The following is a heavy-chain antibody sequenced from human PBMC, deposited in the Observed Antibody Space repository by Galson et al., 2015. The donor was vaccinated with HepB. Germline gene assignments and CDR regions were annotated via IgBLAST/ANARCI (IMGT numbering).Heavy chain of an antibody. Sequence: TLSLTCTVSGGSTSNSRYYWGWIRQPPGKGLEWIGHIYYNGNTYYNPSLKSRVTISVDTSKNQFSLKLSSVTAADTAVYYCARASPDSGNYGLPDAFDIWGQGTMVTVSS. V-gene: IGHV4-39*02. J-gene: IGHJ3*02. D-gene: IGHD3-10*01. CDR1: GGSTSNSRYY. CDR3: ARASPDSGNYGLPDAFDI. CDR2: IYYNGNT.